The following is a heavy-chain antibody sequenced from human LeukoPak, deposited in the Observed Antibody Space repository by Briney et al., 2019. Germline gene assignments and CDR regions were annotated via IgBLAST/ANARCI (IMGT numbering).Heavy chain of an antibody. CDR3: MSNPRTVTTSY. CDR2: ISGSSTYT. Sequence: PGGSLRLSWAASGXTFSDYYLSWIRQAPGKGLEWVSYISGSSTYTSYADSVKGRFTISRDNAKNSLYLQMNSLRAEDTAVYYCMSNPRTVTTSYWGQGTLVTVSS. CDR1: GXTFSDYY. D-gene: IGHD1-7*01. V-gene: IGHV3-11*06. J-gene: IGHJ4*02.